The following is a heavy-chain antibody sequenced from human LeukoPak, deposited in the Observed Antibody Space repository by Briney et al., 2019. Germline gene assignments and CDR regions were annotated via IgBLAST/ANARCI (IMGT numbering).Heavy chain of an antibody. D-gene: IGHD3-10*01. J-gene: IGHJ4*02. CDR1: GLTFSSYA. Sequence: GGSLRLSCAASGLTFSSYATSWVRQAPGKGLEWVSAISGTGGSTYYADSAKGRFTISSDNSKNTLFLQMNSLRPEDTAVYHCARDGISMVRGAPPDYWGQGTLVTVSS. CDR2: ISGTGGST. CDR3: ARDGISMVRGAPPDY. V-gene: IGHV3-23*01.